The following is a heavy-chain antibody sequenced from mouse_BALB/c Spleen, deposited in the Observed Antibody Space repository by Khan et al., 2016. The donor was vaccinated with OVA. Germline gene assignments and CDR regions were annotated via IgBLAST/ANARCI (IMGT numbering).Heavy chain of an antibody. Sequence: EVQLQESGPGLVKPSQSLSLTCTVTGYSITSGYGWNWIRQFLGNKLEWMGYISYSGSTNYNPSLKSRISTTRDTSKNQFFLQLNSVTTEDTATYYCARTARIKYWGQGTTLTVYS. CDR2: ISYSGST. CDR3: ARTARIKY. V-gene: IGHV3-2*02. CDR1: GYSITSGYG. D-gene: IGHD1-2*01. J-gene: IGHJ2*01.